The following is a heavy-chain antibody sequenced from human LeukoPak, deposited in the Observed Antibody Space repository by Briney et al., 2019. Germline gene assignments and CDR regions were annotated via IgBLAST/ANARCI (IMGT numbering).Heavy chain of an antibody. CDR3: ARVTTSDYFDY. CDR2: IYYSGST. J-gene: IGHJ4*02. V-gene: IGHV4-39*07. Sequence: SETLSLTCAVSGGSISSNSYYWGWIRQPPGKGLEWIGSIYYSGSTYYNPSLKSRVTISVDTSKNQFSLKLSSVTAADTAVYYCARVTTSDYFDYWGQGTLVTVSS. D-gene: IGHD4-11*01. CDR1: GGSISSNSYY.